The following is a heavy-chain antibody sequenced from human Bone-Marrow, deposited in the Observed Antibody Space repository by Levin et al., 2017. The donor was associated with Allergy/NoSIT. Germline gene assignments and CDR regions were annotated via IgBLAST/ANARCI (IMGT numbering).Heavy chain of an antibody. Sequence: GGSLRLSCAASGFTFSIYGMHWVRQAPGKGLEWVAVILDDGSNRYYAHSVKGRFTISRDNSKNTLYLQMNSLRAEDTAVYYCAKCRTPTYYYGSGSYYSLDYWGQGSLVTVSS. J-gene: IGHJ4*02. V-gene: IGHV3-30*18. CDR1: GFTFSIYG. CDR2: ILDDGSNR. CDR3: AKCRTPTYYYGSGSYYSLDY. D-gene: IGHD3-10*01.